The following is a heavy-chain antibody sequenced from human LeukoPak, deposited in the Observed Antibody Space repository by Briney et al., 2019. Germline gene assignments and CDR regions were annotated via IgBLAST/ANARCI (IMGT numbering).Heavy chain of an antibody. V-gene: IGHV1-18*01. CDR2: ISAYNDNT. Sequence: ASVKVSCKASGYTLTSYGISWVRQAHGQGLEWMGWISAYNDNTNYAQKLQGRVAMTTDTSTSTSYLELRSLRSDDTAVYYCARVLLQQLWGYYYYYMDVWAKGTTVTISS. D-gene: IGHD6-13*01. J-gene: IGHJ6*03. CDR1: GYTLTSYG. CDR3: ARVLLQQLWGYYYYYMDV.